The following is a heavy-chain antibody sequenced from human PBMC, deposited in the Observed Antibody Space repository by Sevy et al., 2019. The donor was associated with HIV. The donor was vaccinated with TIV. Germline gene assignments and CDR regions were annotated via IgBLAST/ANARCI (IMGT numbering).Heavy chain of an antibody. D-gene: IGHD4-17*01. Sequence: GGSLRLSCAASGFTFSSYGMHWVRQAPGKGLEWMAIISHDGSNKYYADSVRGRFTISRDIAKNTLHLQMNSLRAEDTAVYYCARDLEFYDYGDYGPAFMPDYWGQGTLVTVSS. CDR1: GFTFSSYG. CDR2: ISHDGSNK. CDR3: ARDLEFYDYGDYGPAFMPDY. J-gene: IGHJ4*02. V-gene: IGHV3-30*03.